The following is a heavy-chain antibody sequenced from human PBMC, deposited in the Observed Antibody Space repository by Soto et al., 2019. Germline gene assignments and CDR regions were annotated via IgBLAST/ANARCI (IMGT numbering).Heavy chain of an antibody. V-gene: IGHV1-18*01. D-gene: IGHD6-19*01. CDR2: ISFYNGPT. CDR1: GDTVTKYG. Sequence: QVQLVQSGGEVKKPGASVKVSCKASGDTVTKYGISWVRQAPGQGLEWLGWISFYNGPTNYALKFQDRITFTTATSTSTASMELRSLTSDDTAVYYCASATSIAVAGKETWGQGTLVTVSS. J-gene: IGHJ4*02. CDR3: ASATSIAVAGKET.